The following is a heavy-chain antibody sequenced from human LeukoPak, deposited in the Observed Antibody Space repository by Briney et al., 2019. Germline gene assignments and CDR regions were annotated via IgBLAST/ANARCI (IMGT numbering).Heavy chain of an antibody. Sequence: PSETLSLTCAVYGGSLSGYSWSWIRQPPGKGLEWIGEINHSGSTNYNPSLKSRVTISVDTSKNQFSLKLSSVTAADTAVYYCARGARDCSSTSCYVYWFDLWGQGTLVTVSS. J-gene: IGHJ5*02. CDR2: INHSGST. CDR3: ARGARDCSSTSCYVYWFDL. D-gene: IGHD2-2*01. V-gene: IGHV4-34*01. CDR1: GGSLSGYS.